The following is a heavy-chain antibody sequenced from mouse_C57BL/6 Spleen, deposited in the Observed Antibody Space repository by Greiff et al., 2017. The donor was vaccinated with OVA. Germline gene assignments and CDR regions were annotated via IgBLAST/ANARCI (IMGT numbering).Heavy chain of an antibody. V-gene: IGHV3-6*01. Sequence: DVKLQESGPGLVKPSQSLSLTCSVTGYSITSGYYWNWIRQFPGNKLEWMGYISYDGSNNYNPSLKNRISITRDTSKNQFFLKLNSVTTEDTATYYCARRGLDYGSSAYAMDYWGQGTSVTVSS. J-gene: IGHJ4*01. CDR3: ARRGLDYGSSAYAMDY. CDR2: ISYDGSN. CDR1: GYSITSGYY. D-gene: IGHD1-1*01.